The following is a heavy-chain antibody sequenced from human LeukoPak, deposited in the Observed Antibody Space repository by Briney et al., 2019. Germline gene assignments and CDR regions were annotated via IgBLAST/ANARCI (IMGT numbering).Heavy chain of an antibody. CDR2: IRSKANSYAT. D-gene: IGHD5-18*01. J-gene: IGHJ6*03. CDR3: TRRDTAMVYYMDV. Sequence: GGSLRLSCAASGFTFSGSAMHWVRQASGKGLEWVGRIRSKANSYATAYAASVKGMFTISRDDSKNTAYLQMNSLKTEDTAVYYCTRRDTAMVYYMDVWGKGTTVTVSS. V-gene: IGHV3-73*01. CDR1: GFTFSGSA.